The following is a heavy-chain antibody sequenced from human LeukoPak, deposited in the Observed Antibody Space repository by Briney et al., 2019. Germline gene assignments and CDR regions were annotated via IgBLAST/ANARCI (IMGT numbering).Heavy chain of an antibody. J-gene: IGHJ5*02. CDR3: ARNHGSGRGEWFDP. V-gene: IGHV4-61*02. CDR2: IYTSGST. CDR1: GDSISSGSHF. D-gene: IGHD3-10*01. Sequence: SETLSLTCTVSGDSISSGSHFWSWIRQPAGKGLGWIGRIYTSGSTNYNPSLKSRVTISVDTSKNQFSLKMSSVTAADTAVYYCARNHGSGRGEWFDPWGQGTLVTVSS.